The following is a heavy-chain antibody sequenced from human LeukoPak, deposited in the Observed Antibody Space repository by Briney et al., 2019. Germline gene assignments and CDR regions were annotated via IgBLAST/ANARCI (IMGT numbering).Heavy chain of an antibody. CDR3: AREKSIMVGFMYFDK. V-gene: IGHV3-21*01. CDR2: ISSNGNHI. CDR1: GFTFKTFS. J-gene: IGHJ4*02. D-gene: IGHD1-26*01. Sequence: GGSLRLSCVASGFTFKTFSMAWVRQAPGKGLEWVSSISSNGNHIDYADSVKGRFSISRDNAKNSFYLKMNNLRADDTATYYCAREKSIMVGFMYFDKWGQGTVVTVSS.